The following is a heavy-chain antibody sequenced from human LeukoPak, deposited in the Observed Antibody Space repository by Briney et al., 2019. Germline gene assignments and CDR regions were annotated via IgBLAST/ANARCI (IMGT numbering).Heavy chain of an antibody. CDR2: IFYSGST. Sequence: PSETLSLTCTVSSGSISTSNYYWGWVRQPPGKALEWIGNIFYSGSTYYNPSLKSRVTISVDTSKNQFSLKLSSVTAADTAVYYCARESRGDDFWSGYYKGFRFDPWGQGTLVTVSS. D-gene: IGHD3-3*01. CDR3: ARESRGDDFWSGYYKGFRFDP. V-gene: IGHV4-39*07. CDR1: SGSISTSNYY. J-gene: IGHJ5*02.